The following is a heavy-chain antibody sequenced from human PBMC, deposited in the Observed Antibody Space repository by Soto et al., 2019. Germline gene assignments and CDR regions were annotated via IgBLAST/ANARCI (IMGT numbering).Heavy chain of an antibody. CDR3: ARVSKTGYSSSWYQTYYYGMDV. J-gene: IGHJ6*02. V-gene: IGHV6-1*01. Sequence: QTLSLTCAISGDSVSSNSAAWNWIRQSPSRGLEWLGRTYYRSKWYNDYAVSVKSRITINPDTSRNQFSLQLNSVTPEDTAVYYCARVSKTGYSSSWYQTYYYGMDVWGQGTTVTVSS. CDR2: TYYRSKWYN. CDR1: GDSVSSNSAA. D-gene: IGHD6-13*01.